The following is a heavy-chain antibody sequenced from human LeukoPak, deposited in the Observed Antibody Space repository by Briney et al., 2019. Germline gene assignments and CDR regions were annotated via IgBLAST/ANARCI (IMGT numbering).Heavy chain of an antibody. J-gene: IGHJ4*02. V-gene: IGHV1-69*13. CDR2: IIPIFGTA. CDR1: GGTFSSYA. Sequence: SVKVSCKASGGTFSSYAISRVRQAPGQGLEWMGGIIPIFGTANYAQKFQGRVTITADESTSTAYMELSSLRSEDTAVNYCAREVGPNLGGYYFDYWGQGTLVTVSS. CDR3: AREVGPNLGGYYFDY. D-gene: IGHD1-26*01.